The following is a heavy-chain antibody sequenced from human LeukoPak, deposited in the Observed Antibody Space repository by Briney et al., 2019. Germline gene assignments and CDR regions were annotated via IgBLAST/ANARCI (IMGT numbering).Heavy chain of an antibody. CDR3: AIMHGYYDGSGFWVQ. CDR1: GFTFSSYA. J-gene: IGHJ4*02. D-gene: IGHD3-22*01. Sequence: GGSLRLSCAASGFTFSSYAMSWVRQAPGKGLEWVSFISPSGDRTSNADSVEGRFTISRDNTRNTLYLQMNSMRDEDTGVYYCAIMHGYYDGSGFWVQWGQGTLVTVSS. V-gene: IGHV3-23*01. CDR2: ISPSGDRT.